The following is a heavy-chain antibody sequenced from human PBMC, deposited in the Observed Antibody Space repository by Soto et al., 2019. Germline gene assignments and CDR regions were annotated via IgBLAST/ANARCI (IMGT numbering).Heavy chain of an antibody. CDR1: GGSISSGSYY. CDR3: AIYDSSGSRGFQH. D-gene: IGHD3-22*01. J-gene: IGHJ1*01. V-gene: IGHV4-31*03. CDR2: IYYSGST. Sequence: SETLSLTCTVSGGSISSGSYYWSWIRQHPGKGLEWIGYIYYSGSTYYNPSLKSRVTISVDTSKNQFSLNLSSVTAADTAVYYCAIYDSSGSRGFQHWGQGTLVTVSS.